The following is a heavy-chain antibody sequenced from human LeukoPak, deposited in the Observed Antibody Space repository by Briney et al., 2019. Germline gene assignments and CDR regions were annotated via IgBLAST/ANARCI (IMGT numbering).Heavy chain of an antibody. J-gene: IGHJ4*02. CDR2: ISYDGSNK. CDR3: ARDTISLGFDY. D-gene: IGHD3-16*01. V-gene: IGHV3-30-3*01. Sequence: GGSLRLSCAASGFTFSSYAMHWVRQAPGKGLEWVAVISYDGSNKYYADSVKGRFTISRDNSKNTLYLQMDSLRAEDTAVYYCARDTISLGFDYWGQGTLVTVSS. CDR1: GFTFSSYA.